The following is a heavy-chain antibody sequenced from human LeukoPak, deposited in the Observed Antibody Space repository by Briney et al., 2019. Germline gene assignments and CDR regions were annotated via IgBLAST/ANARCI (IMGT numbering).Heavy chain of an antibody. CDR2: IKSKSYGGTI. D-gene: IGHD5/OR15-5a*01. CDR3: TTDPGVYEDF. J-gene: IGHJ4*02. Sequence: GGSLRLSCAVSGITFTNAWMSWVRQAPGQGLEWVGHIKSKSYGGTIDYAAPVKGRFAISRDDSKDTLYLQMNSLKIDDTAVYYCTTDPGVYEDFWGQGTLVTVSS. CDR1: GITFTNAW. V-gene: IGHV3-15*01.